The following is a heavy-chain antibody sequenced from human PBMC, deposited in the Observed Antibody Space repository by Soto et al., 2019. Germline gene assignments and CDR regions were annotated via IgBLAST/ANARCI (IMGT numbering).Heavy chain of an antibody. J-gene: IGHJ4*02. D-gene: IGHD4-17*01. CDR3: ARDGLPPTPGDYRLGTIDY. V-gene: IGHV3-33*01. CDR1: GFTFSSYG. CDR2: IWYDGSNK. Sequence: GGSLRLSCAASGFTFSSYGMHWVRQAPGKGLEWVAVIWYDGSNKYYADSVKGRFTISRDNSKNTLYLQMNSLRAEDTAVYYCARDGLPPTPGDYRLGTIDYWGQGTLVTVSS.